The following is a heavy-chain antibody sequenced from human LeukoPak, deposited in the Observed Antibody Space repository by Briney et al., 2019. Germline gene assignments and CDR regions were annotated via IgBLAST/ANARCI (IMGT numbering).Heavy chain of an antibody. CDR3: ARDPGGEDFWSGYPHHNWFDP. CDR2: IYHSGST. D-gene: IGHD3-3*01. V-gene: IGHV4-38-2*02. J-gene: IGHJ5*02. CDR1: GYSISSGYY. Sequence: SETLSLTCTVSGYSISSGYYWSWIRQPPGKGLEWIGSIYHSGSTYYNPSLKSRVTISVDTSKNQFSLKLSSVTAADTAVYYCARDPGGEDFWSGYPHHNWFDPWGQGTLVTVSS.